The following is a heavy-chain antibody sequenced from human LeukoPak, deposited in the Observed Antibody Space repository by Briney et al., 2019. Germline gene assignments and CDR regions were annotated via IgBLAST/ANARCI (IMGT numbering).Heavy chain of an antibody. Sequence: GGSLRLSCAVSGFTFSSYWMNWVRQAPGKGREWVASIRQDGGEKSYVDSVKGRFTISRDNTKNSLYLQMSSLRAEDTAVYYCARDGTAAGLYFDLWGQGTLVTVSS. CDR3: ARDGTAAGLYFDL. J-gene: IGHJ4*01. CDR1: GFTFSSYW. D-gene: IGHD6-13*01. CDR2: IRQDGGEK. V-gene: IGHV3-7*01.